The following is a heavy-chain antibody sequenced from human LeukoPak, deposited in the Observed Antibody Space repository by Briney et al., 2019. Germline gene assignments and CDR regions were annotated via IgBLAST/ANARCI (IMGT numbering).Heavy chain of an antibody. D-gene: IGHD3-22*01. CDR3: AKDRSYYDSSGYRYFDY. J-gene: IGHJ4*02. V-gene: IGHV3-30*18. CDR1: GFTLSSYG. Sequence: GRSLRLSCAASGFTLSSYGMHWVRQAPGKGLEWVAVISYDGSNKYYADSVKGRFTISRDNSKNTLYLQMNSLRAEDTAVYYCAKDRSYYDSSGYRYFDYWGQGTLVTVSS. CDR2: ISYDGSNK.